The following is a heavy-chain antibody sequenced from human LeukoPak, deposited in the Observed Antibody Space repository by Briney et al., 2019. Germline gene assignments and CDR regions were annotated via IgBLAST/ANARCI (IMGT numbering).Heavy chain of an antibody. CDR1: GFTFTNYA. V-gene: IGHV3-23*01. CDR2: LSGSGSKT. Sequence: GGSLRLFCAASGFTFTNYAMSWVRQAPGKGLEWVSGLSGSGSKTYYADSVKGRFTVSRDNSKNTLYLQMNSLRAEDTAVYYCAKYGSGWALYYYYYMDVWGKGTTVTVSS. J-gene: IGHJ6*03. D-gene: IGHD6-19*01. CDR3: AKYGSGWALYYYYYMDV.